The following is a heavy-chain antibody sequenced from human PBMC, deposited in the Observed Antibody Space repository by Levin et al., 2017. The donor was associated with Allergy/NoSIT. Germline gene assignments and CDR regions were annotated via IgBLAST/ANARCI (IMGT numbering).Heavy chain of an antibody. CDR1: GFTVSSNY. J-gene: IGHJ5*02. Sequence: PGGSLRLSCAASGFTVSSNYMSWVRQAPGKGLEWVSVIYSGGSTYYADSVKGRFTISRDNSKNTLYLQMNSLRAEDTAVYYCAREPSSSSWYMYNWFDPWGQGTLVTVSS. V-gene: IGHV3-66*01. CDR2: IYSGGST. CDR3: AREPSSSSWYMYNWFDP. D-gene: IGHD6-13*01.